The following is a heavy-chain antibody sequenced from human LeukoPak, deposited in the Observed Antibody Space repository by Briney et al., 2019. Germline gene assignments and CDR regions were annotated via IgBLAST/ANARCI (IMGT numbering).Heavy chain of an antibody. D-gene: IGHD1-1*01. CDR3: ARERQLERLAFGKEGSAFDY. V-gene: IGHV3-7*01. CDR2: INHDGSDI. CDR1: GYILSSYW. Sequence: PGGSLRLSCAASGYILSSYWTSWVRQVPGKGLAWVANINHDGSDIQYVDSVKGRFTVSRDNAKNALYLQMNRLRAEDTAVYYCARERQLERLAFGKEGSAFDYWGQGTLVTVSS. J-gene: IGHJ4*02.